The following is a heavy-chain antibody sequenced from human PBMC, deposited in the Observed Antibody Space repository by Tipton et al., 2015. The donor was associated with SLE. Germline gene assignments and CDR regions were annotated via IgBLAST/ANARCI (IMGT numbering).Heavy chain of an antibody. D-gene: IGHD3-10*01. Sequence: SLRLSCAVSGFTFSTYWMSWVRQAPGKGLEWVANINQDGSEMYYVDSVKGRSTISRDNGKSSLYLQMNSLRAEDTAVYYCAKGGRSYYGPWGQGALVTVSS. CDR1: GFTFSTYW. J-gene: IGHJ5*02. CDR2: INQDGSEM. V-gene: IGHV3-7*01. CDR3: AKGGRSYYGP.